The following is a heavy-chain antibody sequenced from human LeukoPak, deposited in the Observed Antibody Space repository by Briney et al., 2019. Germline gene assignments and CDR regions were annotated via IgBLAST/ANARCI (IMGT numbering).Heavy chain of an antibody. Sequence: PGGSLRLSCAASGFTFSSYGMSWVRQAPGKGLEWVSAISGSGGSTYYADSVKGRFTISRDNSKNTLYLQMNGLRAEDTAVYYCAFNYGDYAYYYYYMDVWGKGTTVTISS. J-gene: IGHJ6*03. D-gene: IGHD4-17*01. CDR2: ISGSGGST. V-gene: IGHV3-23*01. CDR1: GFTFSSYG. CDR3: AFNYGDYAYYYYYMDV.